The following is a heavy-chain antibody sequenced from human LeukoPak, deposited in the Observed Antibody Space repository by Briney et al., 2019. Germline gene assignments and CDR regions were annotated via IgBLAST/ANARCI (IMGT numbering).Heavy chain of an antibody. V-gene: IGHV4-34*01. D-gene: IGHD3-3*01. CDR1: GGAFSGYY. Sequence: PSETLSLTCAVHGGAFSGYYWSWIRQSPGKGLEWIGEINHTGSTNYNPSLKSRVTISVDTSKNQFSLNLSSVTATDTAVYYCARGPPSITVFGVVIKNWFDPWGQGTLATVSS. CDR3: ARGPPSITVFGVVIKNWFDP. CDR2: INHTGST. J-gene: IGHJ5*02.